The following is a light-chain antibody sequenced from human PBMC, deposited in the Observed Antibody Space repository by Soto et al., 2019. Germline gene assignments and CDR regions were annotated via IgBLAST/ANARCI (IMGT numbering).Light chain of an antibody. CDR2: GNS. V-gene: IGLV1-40*01. CDR3: NSYASSLSPVV. CDR1: NSNIGAGYA. Sequence: QSVLTQPPSVSGAPGQRVTISCTGSNSNIGAGYAVHWYQQLPGKAPKLLIYGNSNRPSGVPDRFSGSKSGTSASLAITGLQAEDEADYYCNSYASSLSPVVFGGGTKLTVL. J-gene: IGLJ2*01.